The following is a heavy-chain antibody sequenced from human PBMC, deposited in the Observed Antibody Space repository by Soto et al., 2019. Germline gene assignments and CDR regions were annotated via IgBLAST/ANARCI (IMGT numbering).Heavy chain of an antibody. J-gene: IGHJ6*03. CDR1: GYTFTGYY. CDR2: INPNSGGT. CDR3: ASQRLGYYYMDA. V-gene: IGHV1-2*04. Sequence: QVQLVQSGAEVKKPGASVKVSCKASGYTFTGYYMHWVRQAPGQGLEWMGWINPNSGGTNYAQKFQGWVTMTRDTSIRTASMELSRLRSDDTSVYYCASQRLGYYYMDAWGKGTTVTVSS.